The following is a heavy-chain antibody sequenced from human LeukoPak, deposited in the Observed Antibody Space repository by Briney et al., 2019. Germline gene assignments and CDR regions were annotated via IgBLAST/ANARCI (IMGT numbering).Heavy chain of an antibody. J-gene: IGHJ3*02. D-gene: IGHD3-16*02. CDR1: GYTFTGYY. V-gene: IGHV1-2*02. CDR2: INPNSGGT. Sequence: GASVKVSCKASGYTFTGYYMHWVRQAPGQGLEWMGWINPNSGGTNYAQKFQGRVTITRNTPISTAYMELSSLRSEDTAAYYCARSDYVWGSYRGDAFDIWGQGTMVTVSS. CDR3: ARSDYVWGSYRGDAFDI.